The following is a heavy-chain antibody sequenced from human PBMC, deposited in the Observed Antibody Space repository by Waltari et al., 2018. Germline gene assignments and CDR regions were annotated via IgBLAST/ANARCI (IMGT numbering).Heavy chain of an antibody. D-gene: IGHD4-17*01. J-gene: IGHJ4*02. CDR3: VRALTTPNDY. V-gene: IGHV3-21*03. CDR1: GFPIRNFG. CDR2: TTDGNAYL. Sequence: VLLGESGGGLVKPGGSLGLSCAVSGFPIRNFGMSWVRQAPGKGLEWVATTTDGNAYLYYADSVRGRFTVSTDNAKSSLYLQMNNLRAEDTGVYYCVRALTTPNDYWGRGTLVTVSS.